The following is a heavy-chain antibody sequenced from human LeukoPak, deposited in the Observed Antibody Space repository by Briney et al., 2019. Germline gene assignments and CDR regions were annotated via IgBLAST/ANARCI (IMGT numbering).Heavy chain of an antibody. Sequence: GGSLRLSCAASGFTFSSYSMNWVRQAPGKGLEWVSSISSSSSYIYYAGSVKGRFTISRDNARNSLYLQMNSLRAEDTAVYYCARAVAGTGGYWGQGTLVTVSS. J-gene: IGHJ4*02. CDR2: ISSSSSYI. V-gene: IGHV3-21*01. CDR3: ARAVAGTGGY. D-gene: IGHD6-19*01. CDR1: GFTFSSYS.